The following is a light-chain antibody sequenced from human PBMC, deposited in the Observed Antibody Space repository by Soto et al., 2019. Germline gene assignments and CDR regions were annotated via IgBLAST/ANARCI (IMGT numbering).Light chain of an antibody. CDR2: GAS. CDR1: QTVTSN. CDR3: QQYNNWPWT. Sequence: EIVLTQSPATLSVSPGERATLSCRASQTVTSNLAWYQQKPGQAPRLLIYGASTRATGIPARFSGSGSGTELTLTIRSLQSEDFAVYYCQQYNNWPWTFGQGTKVEIK. V-gene: IGKV3-15*01. J-gene: IGKJ1*01.